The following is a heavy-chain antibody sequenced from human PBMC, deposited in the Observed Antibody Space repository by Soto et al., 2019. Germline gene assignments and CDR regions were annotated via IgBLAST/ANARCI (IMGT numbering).Heavy chain of an antibody. Sequence: PSETLSLTCTVSGGSISSYYWSWIGQPPGKGLEWIGYIYYSGSTNYNPSLKSRVTISVDTSKNQFSLKLSSVTAADAAVYYCARYVPYGSGFYYWGQGTLVTVSS. D-gene: IGHD3-10*01. V-gene: IGHV4-59*01. CDR1: GGSISSYY. CDR3: ARYVPYGSGFYY. J-gene: IGHJ4*01. CDR2: IYYSGST.